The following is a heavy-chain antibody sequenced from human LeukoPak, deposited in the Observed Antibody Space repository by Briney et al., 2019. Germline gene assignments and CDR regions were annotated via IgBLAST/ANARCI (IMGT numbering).Heavy chain of an antibody. CDR1: GGSISGYS. J-gene: IGHJ3*01. Sequence: SETLSLTCTVSGGSISGYSWSWIRQPPGKGLQWIGYIHYSGTTNYNPSLKSRVTISIDTSKNQVSLRLSSVTAADTAVYYCARQGSGGRSFDVWGQGTMVTVSS. CDR2: IHYSGTT. D-gene: IGHD1-26*01. V-gene: IGHV4-59*08. CDR3: ARQGSGGRSFDV.